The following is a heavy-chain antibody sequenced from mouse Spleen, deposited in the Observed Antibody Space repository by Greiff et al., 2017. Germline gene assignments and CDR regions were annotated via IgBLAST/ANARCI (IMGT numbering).Heavy chain of an antibody. Sequence: VKLMESGPGLVAPSQSLSITCTISGFSLTSYGVHWVRQPPGKGLEWLVVIWSDGSTTYNSALKSRLSISKDNSKSQVFLKMNSLQTDDTAMYYCARTGTEGNAMDYWGQGTSVTVSS. CDR1: GFSLTSYG. CDR2: IWSDGST. CDR3: ARTGTEGNAMDY. D-gene: IGHD4-1*01. V-gene: IGHV2-6-1*01. J-gene: IGHJ4*01.